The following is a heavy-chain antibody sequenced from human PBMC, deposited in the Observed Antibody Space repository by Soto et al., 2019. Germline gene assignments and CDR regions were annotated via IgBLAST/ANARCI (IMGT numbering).Heavy chain of an antibody. D-gene: IGHD5-12*01. CDR3: ARNQPQYSGNEGLLDY. Sequence: GGSLRLSCAASGFTVSSNYMSWVRQAPGKGLEWVSVIYSGGSTYYADSVKGRFTISRDNSKNTLYLQMNSLRAEDTAVYYCARNQPQYSGNEGLLDYWGQGTLVTVSS. CDR1: GFTVSSNY. V-gene: IGHV3-66*01. J-gene: IGHJ4*02. CDR2: IYSGGST.